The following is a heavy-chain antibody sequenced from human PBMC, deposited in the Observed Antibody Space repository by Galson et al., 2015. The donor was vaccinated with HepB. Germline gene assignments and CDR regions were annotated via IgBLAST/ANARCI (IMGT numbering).Heavy chain of an antibody. Sequence: SLRLSCAASGFTFSSYGMHWVRQAPGKGLEWVAVISYDGSNKYYADSVKGRFTISRDNSKNTLYLQMNSLRAEDTAVYYCAKDAPRWELRYYFDYWGQGTLVTVSS. CDR3: AKDAPRWELRYYFDY. CDR1: GFTFSSYG. D-gene: IGHD1-26*01. J-gene: IGHJ4*02. V-gene: IGHV3-30*18. CDR2: ISYDGSNK.